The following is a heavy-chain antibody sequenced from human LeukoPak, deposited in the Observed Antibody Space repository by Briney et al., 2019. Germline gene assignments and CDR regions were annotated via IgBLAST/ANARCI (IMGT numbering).Heavy chain of an antibody. CDR3: AKDRGSWCVDY. V-gene: IGHV3-30*18. CDR2: ISYDGSNK. Sequence: GGSLRLSCAASGFTFSSYGMHWVRQAPGKGLEWVAVISYDGSNKYYADSVKGRFTISRDNSKNTLYLQMNSLRAEDTAVYYCAKDRGSWCVDYWGQGTLVTVSS. D-gene: IGHD4/OR15-4a*01. CDR1: GFTFSSYG. J-gene: IGHJ4*02.